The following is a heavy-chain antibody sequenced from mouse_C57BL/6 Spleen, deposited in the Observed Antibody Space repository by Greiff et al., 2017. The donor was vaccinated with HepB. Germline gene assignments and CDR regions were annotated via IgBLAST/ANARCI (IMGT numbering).Heavy chain of an antibody. CDR2: INPYNGGT. CDR1: GYTFTDYY. Sequence: DVQLQESGPVLVKPGASVKMSCKASGYTFTDYYMNWVKQSHGKSLEWIGVINPYNGGTSYNQKFKGKATLTVDKSSSTAYMELNSLTSEDSAVYYCARGAYYYGSSSYYFDYWGQGTTLTVSS. CDR3: ARGAYYYGSSSYYFDY. J-gene: IGHJ2*01. D-gene: IGHD1-1*01. V-gene: IGHV1-19*01.